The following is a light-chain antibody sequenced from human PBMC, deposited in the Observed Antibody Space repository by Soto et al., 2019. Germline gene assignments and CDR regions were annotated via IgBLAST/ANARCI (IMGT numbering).Light chain of an antibody. J-gene: IGLJ1*01. V-gene: IGLV2-8*01. Sequence: QSVLTGPPSASVSPGQSVAMSCTGTSSDVGGYNYVSWYQQHPGKAPKLMIYEVNKRPSGAPDRFSGSKSGNTASLTVSGLQAEDEADYYCSSYAGSSNVFGTGTKVTVL. CDR2: EVN. CDR3: SSYAGSSNV. CDR1: SSDVGGYNY.